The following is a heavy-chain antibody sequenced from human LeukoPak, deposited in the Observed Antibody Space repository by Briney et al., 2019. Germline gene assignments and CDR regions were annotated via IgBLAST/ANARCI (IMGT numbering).Heavy chain of an antibody. J-gene: IGHJ4*02. CDR1: GGSFSGYY. CDR2: INHSGST. V-gene: IGHV4-34*01. Sequence: SETLSLTCAVYGGSFSGYYWSWIRQPPGKGLEWIGEINHSGSTNYNPSLKSRVTISVDTSKNQFSLKLSSVTAADTAVYYCARGPRNYFGYWGQGTLVTVSS. CDR3: ARGPRNYFGY.